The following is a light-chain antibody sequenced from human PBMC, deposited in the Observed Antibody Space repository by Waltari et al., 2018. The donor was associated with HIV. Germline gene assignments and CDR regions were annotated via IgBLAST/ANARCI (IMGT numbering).Light chain of an antibody. V-gene: IGLV1-51*01. Sequence: QSVLTQPPSVSAAPGQRVTISCSGSFSNVANHRVPWYQQLPGTAPKLLIYDNIKRPSGMPDRFSGSKAGSSATLGITGVQTGDEAIYYCATWDSGLSGVVFGGGTTLTVL. CDR1: FSNVANHR. CDR2: DNI. CDR3: ATWDSGLSGVV. J-gene: IGLJ2*01.